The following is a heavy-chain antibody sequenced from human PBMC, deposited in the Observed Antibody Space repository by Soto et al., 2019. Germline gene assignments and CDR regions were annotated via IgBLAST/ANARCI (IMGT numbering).Heavy chain of an antibody. J-gene: IGHJ3*02. CDR3: ARDLLNEYSSSWYDAFDI. Sequence: PGGSLRLSCAASGFTFSSYAMHWVRQAPGKGLEWVAVISYDGSNKYYADSVKGRFTISRDSSKNTLYLQMNSLRAEDTAVYYCARDLLNEYSSSWYDAFDIWGQGTMVTVSS. V-gene: IGHV3-30-3*01. D-gene: IGHD6-13*01. CDR1: GFTFSSYA. CDR2: ISYDGSNK.